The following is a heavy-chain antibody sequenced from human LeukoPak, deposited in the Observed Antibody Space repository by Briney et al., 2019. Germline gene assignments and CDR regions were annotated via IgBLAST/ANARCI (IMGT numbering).Heavy chain of an antibody. J-gene: IGHJ6*03. CDR1: GFSFENYN. CDR2: INVITGYI. D-gene: IGHD5-24*01. Sequence: GGSLRLSCAASGFSFENYNMNWVRQAPGKGLEWVAYINVITGYIYYADSLKGRFTISRDNAKNSLYLQMNSLRAEDTAVYYCARRWLQSWGMDVWGKGTTVIVSS. CDR3: ARRWLQSWGMDV. V-gene: IGHV3-21*01.